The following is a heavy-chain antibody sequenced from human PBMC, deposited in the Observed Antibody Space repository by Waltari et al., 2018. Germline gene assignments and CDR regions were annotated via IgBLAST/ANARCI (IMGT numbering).Heavy chain of an antibody. CDR3: ARYKETAMAYNPFDY. D-gene: IGHD5-18*01. J-gene: IGHJ4*02. V-gene: IGHV1-2*02. CDR2: INPNSGGT. CDR1: GYTFTGYY. Sequence: QVQLVQSGAEVKKPGASVKVSCKASGYTFTGYYMHWVRQAPGQGLEWMGWINPNSGGTNYEQKFQGKVTMTRDTAKNQFSLRLSSVTAADTAVYYCARYKETAMAYNPFDYWGQGTLVTVSS.